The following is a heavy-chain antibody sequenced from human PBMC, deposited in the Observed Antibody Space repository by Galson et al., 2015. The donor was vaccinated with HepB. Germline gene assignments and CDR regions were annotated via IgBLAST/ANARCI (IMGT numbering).Heavy chain of an antibody. CDR1: GFNFRSYE. CDR3: ARDRFSGLADY. V-gene: IGHV3-48*03. D-gene: IGHD6-19*01. J-gene: IGHJ4*02. CDR2: ISSSGSTA. Sequence: SLRLSCAASGFNFRSYEINRVRQAPGKGLEWVSYISSSGSTAYYADSVKGRFTISRDNAKNSLYLQMNSLRAEDTAVYYCARDRFSGLADYWGQGTLVTVSS.